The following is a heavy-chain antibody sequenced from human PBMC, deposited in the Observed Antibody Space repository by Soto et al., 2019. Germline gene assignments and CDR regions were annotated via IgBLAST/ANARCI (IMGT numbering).Heavy chain of an antibody. CDR1: GGSLSGYF. D-gene: IGHD3-3*01. CDR3: AGWTVGVPIFGAHKDS. Sequence: QVQLQQWGAGLLKPSETLSLTCVVYGGSLSGYFWSWIRQPPGKGLEWIGEINNIGATNHNPSLSSRAALSVDTSKNHFSLKLSSVTAADTALDYCAGWTVGVPIFGAHKDSWGPGARV. CDR2: INNIGAT. J-gene: IGHJ4*02. V-gene: IGHV4-34*04.